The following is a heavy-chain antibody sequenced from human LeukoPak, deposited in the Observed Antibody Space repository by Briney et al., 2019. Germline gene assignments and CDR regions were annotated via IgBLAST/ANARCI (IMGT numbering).Heavy chain of an antibody. Sequence: PGGSLRLSCAASGFTVSSNYMSWVRQAPGKGLEWVSVIYSGGSTYYADSVKGRFTISRDNSKNTLYLQMNSLRAEDTAVYYCARWKYYYDSSGYYHGGYFDYWGQGTLVTVSS. V-gene: IGHV3-53*01. CDR1: GFTVSSNY. D-gene: IGHD3-22*01. CDR2: IYSGGST. J-gene: IGHJ4*02. CDR3: ARWKYYYDSSGYYHGGYFDY.